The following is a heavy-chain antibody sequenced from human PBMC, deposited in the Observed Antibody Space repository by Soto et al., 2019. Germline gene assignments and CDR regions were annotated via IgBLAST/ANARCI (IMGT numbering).Heavy chain of an antibody. J-gene: IGHJ4*02. D-gene: IGHD6-6*01. CDR3: ARVPYSSSSYYFDY. Sequence: GGSLRLSCAASGFTFSSYWMSWVRQAPGKGLEWVANIKQDGSEKYYVDSVKGRFTISRDNAKNSLYLQMNSLRAEDTAVYYCARVPYSSSSYYFDYWGQGTLVTVS. CDR1: GFTFSSYW. V-gene: IGHV3-7*01. CDR2: IKQDGSEK.